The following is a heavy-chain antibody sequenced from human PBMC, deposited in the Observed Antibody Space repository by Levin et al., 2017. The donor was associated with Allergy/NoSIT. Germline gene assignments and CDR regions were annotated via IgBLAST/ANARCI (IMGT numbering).Heavy chain of an antibody. CDR2: ISYDGSNK. Sequence: GGSLRLSCAASGFTFSSYGMHWVRQAPGKGLEWVAVISYDGSNKYYADSVKGRFTISRDNSRNTLYLQMNSLRAEDTAVYYCAKVPCSSISCYIYHFDYWGQGTLVTVSS. V-gene: IGHV3-30*18. D-gene: IGHD2-2*02. J-gene: IGHJ4*02. CDR1: GFTFSSYG. CDR3: AKVPCSSISCYIYHFDY.